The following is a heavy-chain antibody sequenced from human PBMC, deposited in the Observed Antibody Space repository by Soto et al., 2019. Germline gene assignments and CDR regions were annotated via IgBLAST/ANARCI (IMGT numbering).Heavy chain of an antibody. CDR3: ARTLYGDNVDY. CDR1: GYTFTSYY. CDR2: MNPNSGNT. D-gene: IGHD4-17*01. V-gene: IGHV1-8*01. Sequence: APVEGSCEACGYTFTSYYINRGGQATGQGLEWMGWMNPNSGNTGYAQKFQGRVTMTRNTSISTAYMELSSLRSEDTAVYYCARTLYGDNVDYWGQGTLVTVS. J-gene: IGHJ4*02.